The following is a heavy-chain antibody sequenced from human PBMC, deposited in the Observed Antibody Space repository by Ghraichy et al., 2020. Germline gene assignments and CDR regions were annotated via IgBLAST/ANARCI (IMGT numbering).Heavy chain of an antibody. Sequence: GESLNISCKGSGYSFTNFWISWVRQMPDKGLEWMGRIDPSDSYTNYSPSFQGHVTISADKSISTAYLQWSSLKASDTAIYYCARHLPLYSSGWFPDPWGQGTLAPGSP. CDR2: IDPSDSYT. D-gene: IGHD6-19*01. CDR1: GYSFTNFW. J-gene: IGHJ5*02. CDR3: ARHLPLYSSGWFPDP. V-gene: IGHV5-10-1*01.